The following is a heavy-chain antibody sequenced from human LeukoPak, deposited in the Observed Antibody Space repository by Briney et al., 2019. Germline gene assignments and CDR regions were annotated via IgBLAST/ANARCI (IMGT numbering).Heavy chain of an antibody. J-gene: IGHJ4*01. D-gene: IGHD3-16*02. CDR2: INHSGST. Sequence: PSETLSLTCAVYGGYFSGYYWSWIRQPPGKGLEWIGEINHSGSTNYYPSLKSRVTISVDTSKNQFSLKLSSVTAADTAVYYCARGKSQYDYVWGSYRNPDRYFDYWGQGTLVTVSS. CDR1: GGYFSGYY. CDR3: ARGKSQYDYVWGSYRNPDRYFDY. V-gene: IGHV4-34*01.